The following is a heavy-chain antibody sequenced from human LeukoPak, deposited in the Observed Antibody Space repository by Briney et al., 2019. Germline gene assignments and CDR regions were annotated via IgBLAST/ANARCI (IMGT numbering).Heavy chain of an antibody. CDR1: GGTFSSYA. Sequence: SVKVSCKASGGTFSSYAISWVRQAPGQGLEWMGGIIPIFGTANYAQKFQGRVTMTRNTSISTAYMELSSLRSEDTAVYYCARGTYYDSSDAFDIWGQGTMVTVSS. D-gene: IGHD3-22*01. J-gene: IGHJ3*02. CDR2: IIPIFGTA. V-gene: IGHV1-69*05. CDR3: ARGTYYDSSDAFDI.